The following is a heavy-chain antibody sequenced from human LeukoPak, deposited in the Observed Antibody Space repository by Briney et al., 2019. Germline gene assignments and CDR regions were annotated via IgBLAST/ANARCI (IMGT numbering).Heavy chain of an antibody. CDR2: ISYDGSNK. CDR3: ARELGPNPNADY. V-gene: IGHV3-30-3*01. J-gene: IGHJ4*02. D-gene: IGHD3-16*01. CDR1: GFTFSSYA. Sequence: GGSLRLPCAPSGFTFSSYAMHWVRQAPGKGLEWVAVISYDGSNKYYADSVKGRFTISRDNSKNTLYLQMNSLRAEDTAVYYCARELGPNPNADYWGQGTLVTVSS.